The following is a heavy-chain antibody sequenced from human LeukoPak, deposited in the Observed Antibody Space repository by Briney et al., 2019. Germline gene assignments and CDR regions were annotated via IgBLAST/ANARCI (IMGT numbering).Heavy chain of an antibody. CDR2: INPNSGGT. CDR1: GYTFTGYY. D-gene: IGHD2-2*01. V-gene: IGHV1-2*02. Sequence: GASVKGSCKASGYTFTGYYMHWVRQATGQGLEWMGWINPNSGGTNYAQKFQGRVTMTRDTSISTAYMELSRLRSDDTAVYYCARALRYCSSTSCHYYFDYWGQGTLVTVSS. CDR3: ARALRYCSSTSCHYYFDY. J-gene: IGHJ4*02.